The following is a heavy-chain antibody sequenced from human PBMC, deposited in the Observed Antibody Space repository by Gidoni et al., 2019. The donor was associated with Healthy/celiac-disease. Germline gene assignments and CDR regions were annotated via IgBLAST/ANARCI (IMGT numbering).Heavy chain of an antibody. Sequence: QVQLQQSGPGLVKPSQTLSLTCAISGDSVSSNSAAWNWIRQSPSRGLEWLGRTYHRSKWYNDYAVYVKSRITINPDTSKNQFSLQLNSVTPEDTAVYYCARVPSKSSGWYTYYYYGMDVWGQGTTVTVSS. CDR3: ARVPSKSSGWYTYYYYGMDV. V-gene: IGHV6-1*01. CDR2: TYHRSKWYN. CDR1: GDSVSSNSAA. D-gene: IGHD6-19*01. J-gene: IGHJ6*02.